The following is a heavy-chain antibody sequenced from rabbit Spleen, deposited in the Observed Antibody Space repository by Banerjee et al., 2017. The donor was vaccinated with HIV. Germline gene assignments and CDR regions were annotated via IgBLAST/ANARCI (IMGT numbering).Heavy chain of an antibody. CDR1: GFTLSSYYM. D-gene: IGHD4-1*01. CDR2: VAGSSSGFS. J-gene: IGHJ4*01. Sequence: QEQLVESGGGLVKPGGSLKLSCKASGFTLSSYYMNWVRQAPGKGLEWISCVAGSSSGFSYSATWAKGRFTCSKTSSTTVTLQMTSLTAADTATYFCARDLDDVIGWNFGWWGPGTLVTVS. CDR3: ARDLDDVIGWNFGW. V-gene: IGHV1S45*01.